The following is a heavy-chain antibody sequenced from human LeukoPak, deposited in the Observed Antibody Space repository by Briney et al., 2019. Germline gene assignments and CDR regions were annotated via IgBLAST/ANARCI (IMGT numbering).Heavy chain of an antibody. CDR2: INPNSGGT. Sequence: GASVKVSCKASGYTFTGYYMHWVRQAPGQGLEWMGWINPNSGGTNYAQKFQGSVTMTRDTSISTAYMELSRMRSDDTAVYYCASSWSTYYDSSGYYYAAYWGQGTLVTVSS. J-gene: IGHJ4*02. V-gene: IGHV1-2*02. CDR1: GYTFTGYY. D-gene: IGHD3-22*01. CDR3: ASSWSTYYDSSGYYYAAY.